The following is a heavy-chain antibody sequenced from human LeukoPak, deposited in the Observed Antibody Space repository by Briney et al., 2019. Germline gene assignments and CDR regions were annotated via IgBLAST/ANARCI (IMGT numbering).Heavy chain of an antibody. CDR3: AKDFDGRVWIQLWDDAFDI. J-gene: IGHJ3*02. CDR1: GFTFSSYA. D-gene: IGHD5-18*01. Sequence: GGSLRLSCAASGFTFSSYAMHWVRQAPGKGLEWVAVISYDGSNKHYADSVKGRFTISRDNSRNTLYLQMNSLRAEDTAVYYCAKDFDGRVWIQLWDDAFDISGQGTMVTVSS. V-gene: IGHV3-30-3*01. CDR2: ISYDGSNK.